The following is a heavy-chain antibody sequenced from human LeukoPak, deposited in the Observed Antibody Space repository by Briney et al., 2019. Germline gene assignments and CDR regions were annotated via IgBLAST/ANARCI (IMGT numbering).Heavy chain of an antibody. CDR1: GFTFSRYW. Sequence: GGSLRLSCVASGFTFSRYWMHWVRQAPGKGLVWVSRMNSDGSRTHYADSVKGRVTISRDNAKNTLHLQMNSLRAEDTAVYYCARDFGGYNPIDYWGQGTLVTVYS. CDR3: ARDFGGYNPIDY. V-gene: IGHV3-74*01. CDR2: MNSDGSRT. J-gene: IGHJ4*02. D-gene: IGHD1-1*01.